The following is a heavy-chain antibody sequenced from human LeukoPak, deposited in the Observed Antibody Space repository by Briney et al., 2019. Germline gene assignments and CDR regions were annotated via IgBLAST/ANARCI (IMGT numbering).Heavy chain of an antibody. CDR2: IIPIFGTA. CDR1: GGTFSSYA. CDR3: ARGGRGSSWPLNWFDP. D-gene: IGHD6-13*01. Sequence: ASVKVSCKASGGTFSSYAISWVRQAPGQGLKWMGGIIPIFGTANYAQKFQGRVTITTDESTSTAYMELSSLRSEDTAVYYCARGGRGSSWPLNWFDPWGQGTLVTVSS. J-gene: IGHJ5*02. V-gene: IGHV1-69*05.